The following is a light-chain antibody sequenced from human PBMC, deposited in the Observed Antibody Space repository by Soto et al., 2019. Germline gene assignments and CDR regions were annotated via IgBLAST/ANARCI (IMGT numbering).Light chain of an antibody. V-gene: IGKV3-20*01. Sequence: EIVLTQSPGTLSLSPGERATLSCRASQSVSSIYLDWYQQKPGQAPRLLIYGASSRATGIPDRFSGSGSGTDFTLTISRLEPDDFAVYYCQQYGSSPRTFCQLTNGEIK. CDR1: QSVSSIY. J-gene: IGKJ1*01. CDR2: GAS. CDR3: QQYGSSPRT.